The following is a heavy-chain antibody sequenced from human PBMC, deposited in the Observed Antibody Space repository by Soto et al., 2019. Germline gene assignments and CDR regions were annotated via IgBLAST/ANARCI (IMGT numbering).Heavy chain of an antibody. V-gene: IGHV3-48*03. CDR1: GFAFSSYE. CDR3: ARGNSPVNVY. J-gene: IGHJ4*02. D-gene: IGHD3-16*02. CDR2: ITSSGSTT. Sequence: GGSLRLSCAASGFAFSSYEMNWVRQAPGKGLEWISYITSSGSTTYYADSVKGRFTISRDNAKNSLYLQMNSLRADDTAVYYCARGNSPVNVYWGQGTLVTVSS.